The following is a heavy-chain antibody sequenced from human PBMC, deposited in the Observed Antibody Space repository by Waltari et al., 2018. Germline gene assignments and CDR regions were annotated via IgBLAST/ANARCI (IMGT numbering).Heavy chain of an antibody. CDR2: IYWNDDK. Sequence: QITLKESGPTLVKPTQTLTLTCTFSGFSLSTSGVGVGWIRQPPGKALEWLALIYWNDDKRYSPSLKSRLTITKDTSKNQVVLTMTNMDPVDTATYYCAHRLPHSSGWYPGPTLFGYWGQGTLVTVSS. J-gene: IGHJ4*02. V-gene: IGHV2-5*01. D-gene: IGHD6-19*01. CDR1: GFSLSTSGVG. CDR3: AHRLPHSSGWYPGPTLFGY.